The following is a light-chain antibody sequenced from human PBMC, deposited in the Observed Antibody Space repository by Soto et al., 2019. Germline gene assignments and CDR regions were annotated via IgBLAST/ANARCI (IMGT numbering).Light chain of an antibody. CDR3: QQRSNWPIT. CDR2: DAS. CDR1: QSVSSY. V-gene: IGKV3-11*01. J-gene: IGKJ5*01. Sequence: EIVLTQSPASLPLSPGERVTLSCRASQSVSSYLAWYQQKPGQAPRLLIYDASNRATGIPARFSGSGSGTDFTLTISSLEPEEFAVYYCQQRSNWPITFGQGTRLEIK.